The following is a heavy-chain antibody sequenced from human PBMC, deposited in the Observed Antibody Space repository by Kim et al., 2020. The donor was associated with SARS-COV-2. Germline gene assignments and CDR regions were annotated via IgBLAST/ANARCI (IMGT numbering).Heavy chain of an antibody. V-gene: IGHV1-18*04. CDR1: GYTFTSYG. J-gene: IGHJ4*02. CDR2: ISAYNGNT. Sequence: ASVKVSCKASGYTFTSYGISWVRQAPGQGLEWMGWISAYNGNTNYAQKLQGRVTMTTDTSTSTAYMELRSLRSDDTAVYYCARVRGFYCGGDCYSHYFDYWGQGTLVTVSS. CDR3: ARVRGFYCGGDCYSHYFDY. D-gene: IGHD2-21*01.